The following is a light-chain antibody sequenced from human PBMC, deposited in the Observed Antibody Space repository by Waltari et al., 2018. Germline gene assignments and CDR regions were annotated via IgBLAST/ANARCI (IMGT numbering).Light chain of an antibody. Sequence: EIVLTQSPGTLSLSPGERATLSCRASQSVSSTYLAWYQQKPGQAPRLLICRTSTRATGIPDRFSGSGSGTDFTLTISRLEPEDFAVYYCQQYGTSTLTFGGGTKGEIK. CDR3: QQYGTSTLT. J-gene: IGKJ4*01. CDR1: QSVSSTY. V-gene: IGKV3-20*01. CDR2: RTS.